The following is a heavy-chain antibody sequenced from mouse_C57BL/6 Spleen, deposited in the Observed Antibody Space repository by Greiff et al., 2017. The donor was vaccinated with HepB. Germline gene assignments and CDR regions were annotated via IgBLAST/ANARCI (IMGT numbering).Heavy chain of an antibody. Sequence: VQLQQSGAELVRPGSSVKLSCKASGYTFTSYWMDWVKQRPGQGLEWIGNIYPSDSETHYNQKFKDKATLTVDKSSSTAYMQLSSLTSEDSAVYYCARDWDKVSFAYWGQGTLVTVSA. CDR3: ARDWDKVSFAY. CDR1: GYTFTSYW. J-gene: IGHJ3*01. V-gene: IGHV1-61*01. D-gene: IGHD4-1*01. CDR2: IYPSDSET.